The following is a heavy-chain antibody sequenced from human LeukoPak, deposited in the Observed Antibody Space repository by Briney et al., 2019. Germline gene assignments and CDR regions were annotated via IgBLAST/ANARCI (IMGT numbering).Heavy chain of an antibody. J-gene: IGHJ4*02. V-gene: IGHV3-66*01. CDR2: IYGGDTN. D-gene: IGHD6-19*01. CDR3: ARGSQWLEL. CDR1: GFTVSGNY. Sequence: GGSLRLSCAASGFTVSGNYMSWVRQAPGKGLEWVSVIYGGDTNYYADSVKGRFPVSRDNSKNTLYLQMNSLRAEDTAVYYCARGSQWLELWGQGTLVTVSS.